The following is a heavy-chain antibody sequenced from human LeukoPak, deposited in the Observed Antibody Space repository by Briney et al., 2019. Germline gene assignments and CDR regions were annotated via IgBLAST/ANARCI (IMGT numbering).Heavy chain of an antibody. CDR3: ARESGGIAAEGDGFDI. CDR2: IWYDGSNK. D-gene: IGHD6-13*01. J-gene: IGHJ3*02. V-gene: IGHV3-33*01. CDR1: GFTFSSYG. Sequence: GGSLRLSCAASGFTFSSYGMHWVRQAPGKGLEWVAVIWYDGSNKYYADSVKGRFTISRDNSKNTLYLQMNSLRAKDTAVYYCARESGGIAAEGDGFDIWGQGTMVTVSS.